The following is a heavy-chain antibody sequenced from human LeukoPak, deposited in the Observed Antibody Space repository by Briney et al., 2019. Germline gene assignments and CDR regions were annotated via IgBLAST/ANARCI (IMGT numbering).Heavy chain of an antibody. V-gene: IGHV3-66*01. J-gene: IGHJ4*02. CDR1: GFTVSSNY. D-gene: IGHD6-19*01. CDR3: AREVSSGCFDY. CDR2: IYSCGST. Sequence: PGGSLRLSCAASGFTVSSNYMSWVRQAPGKGLEWVSVIYSCGSTYYADSVKGRFTISRDNSKNTLYLQMNSLRAEDTAVYYCAREVSSGCFDYWGQGTLVTVSS.